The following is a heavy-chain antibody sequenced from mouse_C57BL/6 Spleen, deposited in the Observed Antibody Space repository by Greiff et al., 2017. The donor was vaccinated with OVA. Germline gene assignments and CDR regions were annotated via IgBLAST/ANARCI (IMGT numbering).Heavy chain of an antibody. CDR2: ISSGSSTI. D-gene: IGHD2-4*01. CDR1: GFTFSDYG. CDR3: ARSSYYDYGGYFDV. J-gene: IGHJ1*03. V-gene: IGHV5-17*01. Sequence: EVHLVESGGGLVKPGGSLKLSCAASGFTFSDYGMHWVRQAPEKGLEWVAYISSGSSTIYYADTVKGRFTISRDNAKNTLFLQMTSLRSEDTAMYYCARSSYYDYGGYFDVWGTGTTVTVSS.